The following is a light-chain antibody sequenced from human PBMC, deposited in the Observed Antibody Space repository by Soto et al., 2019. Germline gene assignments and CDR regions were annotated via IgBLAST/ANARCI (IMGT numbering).Light chain of an antibody. CDR2: AAS. CDR1: QGISSC. V-gene: IGKV1-8*01. Sequence: AIRMTQSPSSLSASTGDRVTITCRASQGISSCLAWYQQKPGKAPKLLIYAASTLQSGVPSRFSGSGSGTDFTLTISCLQSEDFATYYCQQYYSYSTFGQGTKVDIK. CDR3: QQYYSYST. J-gene: IGKJ1*01.